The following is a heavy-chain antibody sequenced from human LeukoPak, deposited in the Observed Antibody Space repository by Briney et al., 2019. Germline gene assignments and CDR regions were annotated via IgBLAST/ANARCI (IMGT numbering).Heavy chain of an antibody. Sequence: ASVKVSCKASGYTFTTYAINWVRQVPGQGLEWMGWINTNTGNPTYAQGFTGRFVFSLDTSVSTAYLEISSLKAEDTAVYYCARRTRQLLVFWFDPWGQGTLVTVSS. CDR1: GYTFTTYA. D-gene: IGHD6-19*01. J-gene: IGHJ5*02. CDR3: ARRTRQLLVFWFDP. CDR2: INTNTGNP. V-gene: IGHV7-4-1*02.